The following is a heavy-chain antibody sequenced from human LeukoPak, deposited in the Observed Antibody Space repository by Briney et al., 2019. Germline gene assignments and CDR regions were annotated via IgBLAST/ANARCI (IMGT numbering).Heavy chain of an antibody. V-gene: IGHV6-1*01. CDR3: AGTGSYFRY. J-gene: IGHJ4*02. Sequence: SQTLSLTCAISGDSVSSNSATWNWIRQSPSSGLEWLGRTYYRSKWYFDYGMSVKSRITINPDTSKNQFSLQLHSVTPDDTAVYFCAGTGSYFRYWDQGTLVTVSS. CDR2: TYYRSKWYF. CDR1: GDSVSSNSAT. D-gene: IGHD1-26*01.